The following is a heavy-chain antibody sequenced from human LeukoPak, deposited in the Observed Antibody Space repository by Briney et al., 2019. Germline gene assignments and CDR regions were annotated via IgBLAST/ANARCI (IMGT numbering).Heavy chain of an antibody. D-gene: IGHD2-2*01. CDR1: GGSISSYY. J-gene: IGHJ3*01. V-gene: IGHV4-59*01. CDR2: IYYSGST. CDR3: ARGKDIVVVPD. Sequence: SETLSLTCTVSGGSISSYYWSWIRQPPGKGLEWIGYIYYSGSTNYNPSLKSRVTISVDTSKNQFSLKLSSVTTADTAVYYCARGKDIVVVPDWGQGTMVTVSS.